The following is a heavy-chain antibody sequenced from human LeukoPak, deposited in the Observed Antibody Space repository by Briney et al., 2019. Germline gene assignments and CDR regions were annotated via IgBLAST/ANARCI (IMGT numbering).Heavy chain of an antibody. V-gene: IGHV1-2*02. CDR2: INPKSGGT. J-gene: IGHJ5*02. CDR1: GYTFTGYY. CDR3: ARLVPTANCFDP. D-gene: IGHD2-2*01. Sequence: ASVKVSCKASGYTFTGYYIHWVRQAPGQGLEWMGWINPKSGGTNYAQKFQGRVTMTRDTSISTASMELSRLRSDDTAVYYCARLVPTANCFDPWGQGTLITVSS.